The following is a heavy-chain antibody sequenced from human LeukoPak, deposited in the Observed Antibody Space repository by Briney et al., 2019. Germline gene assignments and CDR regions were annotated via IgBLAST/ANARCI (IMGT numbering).Heavy chain of an antibody. CDR1: GFTFSSYS. CDR3: ARDGEYYYDSSGYYY. V-gene: IGHV3-48*02. Sequence: GGSLRLSCAASGFTFSSYSMNWVRQAPGKGLEWVSYISSSSSTIYYADSVKGRFTISRDNAKNSLYLQMNSLRDEDTAVYYRARDGEYYYDSSGYYYWGQGTLVTVSS. D-gene: IGHD3-22*01. J-gene: IGHJ4*02. CDR2: ISSSSSTI.